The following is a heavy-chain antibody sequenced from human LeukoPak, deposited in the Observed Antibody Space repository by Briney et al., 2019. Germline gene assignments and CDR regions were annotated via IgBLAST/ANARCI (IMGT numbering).Heavy chain of an antibody. V-gene: IGHV3-23*01. CDR3: AKDRTGTTGADWFDP. D-gene: IGHD1-1*01. CDR2: ISGSGGST. J-gene: IGHJ5*02. Sequence: GGTLRLSCAASGFTFSSYGMAWVRQAPGKGLEWVSAISGSGGSTYYADSVKGRFTISRDNSKNTLSLQMNSLRADDTAVYYCAKDRTGTTGADWFDPWGQGTLVTVSP. CDR1: GFTFSSYG.